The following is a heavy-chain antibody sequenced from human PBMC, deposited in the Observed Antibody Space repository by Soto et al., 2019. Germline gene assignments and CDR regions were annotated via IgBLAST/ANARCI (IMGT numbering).Heavy chain of an antibody. J-gene: IGHJ6*03. V-gene: IGHV1-3*01. CDR2: INAGNGNT. CDR1: GYTFTSYS. D-gene: IGHD2-15*01. Sequence: QVPLVQSGAEVQKPGASVKVSCKTSGYTFTSYSMYWVRQAPGQRLEWMGWINAGNGNTKYSRKFQGRITITRDTSASTAYMDLSGLTSEDTAVYYCARDVCSGGTCYSSPMDVWGKGTTVTVSS. CDR3: ARDVCSGGTCYSSPMDV.